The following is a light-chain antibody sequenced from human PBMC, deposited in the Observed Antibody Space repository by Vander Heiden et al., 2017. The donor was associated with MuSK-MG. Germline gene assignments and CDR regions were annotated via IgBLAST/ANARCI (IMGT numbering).Light chain of an antibody. Sequence: EIVMTHSPATPSFSPGERATLPCRARPSVSSNVAWYQQKPGQAPRLLIYGASTRATGIPARFSGRGSGTGFTLTISSLQSEDFAVYYCQQYKNWTFTFGGGTKVDIK. CDR3: QQYKNWTFT. CDR1: PSVSSN. J-gene: IGKJ4*01. V-gene: IGKV3-15*01. CDR2: GAS.